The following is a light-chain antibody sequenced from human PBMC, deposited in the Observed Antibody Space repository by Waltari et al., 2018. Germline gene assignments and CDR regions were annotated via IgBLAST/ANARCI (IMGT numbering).Light chain of an antibody. J-gene: IGKJ1*01. CDR1: QSINNW. Sequence: DIQMTQSPSTLSASVGDRVTITCRASQSINNWLAWYQQKPGKDPKVLIYKASSLESGVQSRFSGSVSGTEFTLTISSLQPEDFATYYCQQSYSAPRTFGQGTKVEIK. CDR2: KAS. CDR3: QQSYSAPRT. V-gene: IGKV1-5*03.